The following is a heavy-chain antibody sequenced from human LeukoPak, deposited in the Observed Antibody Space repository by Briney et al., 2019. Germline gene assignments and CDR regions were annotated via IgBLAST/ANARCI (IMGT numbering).Heavy chain of an antibody. D-gene: IGHD3-22*01. V-gene: IGHV5-51*01. CDR3: ARRAPTYYYDSSGYNFDY. Sequence: GESLKISCKGSGYSFTSCWIGWVRQMPGKGLECMGIIYPGDSDTRYSPSFQGQVTISADKSISTAYLQWSSLKASDTAMYYCARRAPTYYYDSSGYNFDYWGQGTLVTVSS. CDR2: IYPGDSDT. CDR1: GYSFTSCW. J-gene: IGHJ4*02.